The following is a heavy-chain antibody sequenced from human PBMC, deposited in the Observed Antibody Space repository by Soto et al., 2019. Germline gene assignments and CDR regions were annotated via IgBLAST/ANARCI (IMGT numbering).Heavy chain of an antibody. CDR3: ARAGYSSSWHTTPFDP. Sequence: SGGSLRLSCAASGFTFSSYAMHWVRQAPGKGLEWVAVISYDGSNKYYADSVKGRFTISRDNSKNTLYLQMNSLRAEDTAVYYCARAGYSSSWHTTPFDPWGQGALVTVSS. CDR2: ISYDGSNK. D-gene: IGHD6-13*01. CDR1: GFTFSSYA. J-gene: IGHJ5*02. V-gene: IGHV3-30-3*01.